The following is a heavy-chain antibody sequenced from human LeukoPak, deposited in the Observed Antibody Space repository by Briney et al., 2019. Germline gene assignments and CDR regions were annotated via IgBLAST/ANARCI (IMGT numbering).Heavy chain of an antibody. CDR1: GYTFTGYY. J-gene: IGHJ5*02. CDR3: ARGTRTVVVITTGWFDP. CDR2: INPNSGGT. V-gene: IGHV1-2*02. Sequence: ASVKVSCKASGYTFTGYYMHWVRQAPGQGLEWMGWINPNSGGTNYAQKFQNRVTMTRDTSISTAYMELSRLRSDDQAVYYCARGTRTVVVITTGWFDPWGQGTLVTVSS. D-gene: IGHD3-22*01.